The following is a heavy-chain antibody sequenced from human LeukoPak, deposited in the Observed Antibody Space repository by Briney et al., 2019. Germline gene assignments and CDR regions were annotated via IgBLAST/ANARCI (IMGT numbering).Heavy chain of an antibody. J-gene: IGHJ4*02. CDR1: GGSISSGGYS. D-gene: IGHD3-22*01. Sequence: SQTLSLTCAVSGGSISSGGYSWSWIRQPPGKGLEWIGYVYYTGSTDYNPSLKSRVTISLDTSKNQFSLRLSSVTAADTAIYYCARRAYDTSGYYSGWGQGTLVTVSS. CDR3: ARRAYDTSGYYSG. V-gene: IGHV4-30-4*07. CDR2: VYYTGST.